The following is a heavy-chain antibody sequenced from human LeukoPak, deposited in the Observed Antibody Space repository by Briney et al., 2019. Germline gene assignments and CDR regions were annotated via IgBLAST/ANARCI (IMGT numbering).Heavy chain of an antibody. D-gene: IGHD7-27*01. CDR2: IRQDGSEK. CDR1: GFTFSRHW. J-gene: IGHJ4*02. CDR3: ARGLSGDDY. Sequence: GGSLRLSCTASGFTFSRHWMSWVRQAPGKGLEWVANIRQDGSEKYYVDSVKGRFTISRDNAKNSLYLQMNSLRAEDTAVYYCARGLSGDDYWGQGTLVTVSS. V-gene: IGHV3-7*04.